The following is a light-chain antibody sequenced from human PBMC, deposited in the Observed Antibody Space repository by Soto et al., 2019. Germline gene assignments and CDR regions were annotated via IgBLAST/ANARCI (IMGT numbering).Light chain of an antibody. CDR1: SSDVGSYNL. Sequence: QSALTQPASVSGSPGQSITISCTGTSSDVGSYNLVSWYQQHPGKAPKLMIYDGSKRPSGVPDRFSGSKSGNTAYLTISGLQAEDEADYFCCSYAGGYTYLFGTETKLTVL. CDR2: DGS. V-gene: IGLV2-23*01. J-gene: IGLJ1*01. CDR3: CSYAGGYTYL.